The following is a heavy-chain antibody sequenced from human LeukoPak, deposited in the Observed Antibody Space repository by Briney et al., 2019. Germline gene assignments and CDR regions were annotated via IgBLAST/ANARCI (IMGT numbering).Heavy chain of an antibody. CDR2: INPNSGGT. Sequence: ASVKVSCKTSGYTFTGYYMHWVRQAPGQGLEWMGWINPNSGGTNYAQKFQGRVTMTRDTSISTAYMELSRLRSDDTAVYYCARDTAPPYYYGSGSYLVDYWGQGTLVTVSS. V-gene: IGHV1-2*02. CDR3: ARDTAPPYYYGSGSYLVDY. CDR1: GYTFTGYY. J-gene: IGHJ4*02. D-gene: IGHD3-10*01.